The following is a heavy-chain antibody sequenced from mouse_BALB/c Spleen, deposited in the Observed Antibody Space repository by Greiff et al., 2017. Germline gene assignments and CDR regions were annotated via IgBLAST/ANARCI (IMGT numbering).Heavy chain of an antibody. CDR2: IDPENGNT. CDR1: GFNIKDYY. CDR3: ARPLRAMDY. V-gene: IGHV14-1*02. D-gene: IGHD1-1*01. J-gene: IGHJ4*01. Sequence: EVKLMESGAELVRPGALVKLSCKASGFNIKDYYMHWVKQRPEQGLEWIGWIDPENGNTIYDPKFQGKASITADTSSNTAYLQLSSLTSEDTAVYYCARPLRAMDYWGQGTSVTVSS.